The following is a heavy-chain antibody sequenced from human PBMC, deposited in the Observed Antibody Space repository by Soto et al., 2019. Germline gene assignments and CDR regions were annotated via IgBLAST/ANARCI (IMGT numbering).Heavy chain of an antibody. CDR1: GGTFNRET. D-gene: IGHD3-10*01. Sequence: QAQLVQSGAEVKKPGSSVKVSCKASGGTFNRETFSWVRQAPGQWLQWMGRIIPVLDVTEYPQNFQGRVTITADTSTSTVYLALSGLGSDDTAVYYCARGGKLGGDLDVWGKGTPVIVSS. CDR2: IIPVLDVT. V-gene: IGHV1-69*02. J-gene: IGHJ6*04. CDR3: ARGGKLGGDLDV.